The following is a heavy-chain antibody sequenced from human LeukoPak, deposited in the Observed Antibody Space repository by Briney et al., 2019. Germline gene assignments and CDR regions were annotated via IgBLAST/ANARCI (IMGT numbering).Heavy chain of an antibody. V-gene: IGHV1-2*02. CDR3: ARGPPWDAAAAADAFDI. J-gene: IGHJ3*02. CDR2: INPNSGGT. Sequence: ASVKVPCKASRYTFTGYYMHRVRQAPGQGLEWMGWINPNSGGTNYAQKFQGRVTMTRDTSISTAYMELSRLRSDDTAVYYCARGPPWDAAAAADAFDIWGQGTMVTVSS. CDR1: RYTFTGYY. D-gene: IGHD6-13*01.